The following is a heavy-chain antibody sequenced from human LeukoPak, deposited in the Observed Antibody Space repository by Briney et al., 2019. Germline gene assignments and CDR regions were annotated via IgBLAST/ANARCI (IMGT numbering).Heavy chain of an antibody. CDR3: ARGELPTGWLTDF. Sequence: PGVPLRRSCAASGFVLHDHATHWVRQPPGKGPEWVSLIDWDSSRTFYTESVKGRFTISRDNSKNSLFLQMNSLRAEDTALYYCARGELPTGWLTDFWGQGTLVTVST. D-gene: IGHD6-19*01. V-gene: IGHV3-43D*04. CDR2: IDWDSSRT. CDR1: GFVLHDHA. J-gene: IGHJ4*02.